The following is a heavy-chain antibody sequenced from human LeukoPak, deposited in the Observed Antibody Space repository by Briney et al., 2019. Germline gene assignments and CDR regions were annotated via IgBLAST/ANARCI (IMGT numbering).Heavy chain of an antibody. V-gene: IGHV3-23*01. CDR2: ISGGGGST. Sequence: GGSLRLSCAASGFTFSSYAMSWVRQAPGKGLEWVSAISGGGGSTYYADSVKGRFTISRDNSKNTLYLQMNSLRAEDTAVYYCAKGLYGSGSYYTVVGPFDPWGQGTLVTVSS. D-gene: IGHD3-10*01. CDR1: GFTFSSYA. J-gene: IGHJ5*02. CDR3: AKGLYGSGSYYTVVGPFDP.